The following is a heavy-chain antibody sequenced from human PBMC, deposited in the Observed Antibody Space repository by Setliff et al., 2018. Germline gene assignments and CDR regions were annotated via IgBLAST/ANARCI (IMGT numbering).Heavy chain of an antibody. Sequence: TLSLTCGVSGYSISSGHFWGWIRQPPGKGLEWLALIYWDDDKRYSPSLKSRLTITKDTSKNQVVLRMTNMDSVDTATYYCVRLVVTKLNAFDIWGQGTMVTVSS. CDR2: IYWDDDK. CDR3: VRLVVTKLNAFDI. CDR1: GYSISSGHFW. J-gene: IGHJ3*02. D-gene: IGHD3-22*01. V-gene: IGHV2-5*02.